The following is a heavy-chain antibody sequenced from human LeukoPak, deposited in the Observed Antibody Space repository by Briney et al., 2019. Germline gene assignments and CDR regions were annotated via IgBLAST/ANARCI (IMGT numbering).Heavy chain of an antibody. D-gene: IGHD3-22*01. CDR2: ISYDGSNK. V-gene: IGHV3-30-3*01. Sequence: GGSLRLSCAASGFIFSSYAMHWVRQAPGKGLEWVAVISYDGSNKYYADSVKGRFTISRDNSKNTLYLQMNSLRAEDTAVYYCAKDRGIVVVSPPDVWGQGTTVTVSS. J-gene: IGHJ6*02. CDR3: AKDRGIVVVSPPDV. CDR1: GFIFSSYA.